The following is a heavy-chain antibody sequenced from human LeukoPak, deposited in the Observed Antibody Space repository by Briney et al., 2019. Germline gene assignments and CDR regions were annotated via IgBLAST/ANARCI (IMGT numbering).Heavy chain of an antibody. CDR3: ARVKFDSSGYYQDAFDI. D-gene: IGHD3-22*01. Sequence: KPSETLSLTCTVSGGSISSYYWIWIRQPAGKALEWIGRIYSSGSTNYNPSLKSRVTMSVDTSKNQFSLKLSSVTAADTAVYHCARVKFDSSGYYQDAFDIWGQGTMVTVSS. CDR1: GGSISSYY. V-gene: IGHV4-4*07. CDR2: IYSSGST. J-gene: IGHJ3*02.